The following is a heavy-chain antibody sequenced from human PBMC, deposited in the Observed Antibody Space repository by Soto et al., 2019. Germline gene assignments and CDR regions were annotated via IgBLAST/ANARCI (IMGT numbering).Heavy chain of an antibody. CDR2: INHSGST. J-gene: IGHJ4*02. CDR3: ARVPIAAKYYFDY. Sequence: SETLSLTCAVYGGSFSGYYWSWIRQPPGKGLEWIGEINHSGSTNYNPSLKSRVTISVDTSKNQFSLKLSSVTAADTAVNYCARVPIAAKYYFDYWGQGTLVTVSS. V-gene: IGHV4-34*01. CDR1: GGSFSGYY. D-gene: IGHD6-13*01.